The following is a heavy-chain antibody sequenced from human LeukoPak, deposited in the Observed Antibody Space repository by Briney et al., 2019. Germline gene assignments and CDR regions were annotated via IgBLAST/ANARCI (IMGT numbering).Heavy chain of an antibody. V-gene: IGHV4-59*01. J-gene: IGHJ4*02. D-gene: IGHD5-12*01. Sequence: SETLSLTCTVSGDSISTYYWNWIRQPPGKGLEWIGYIYYSGSTNYNPSLKSRVTISLDTSKNQFSLKLSSVTAADTAVYYCARGGQRVATISDYWGQGTLVTVSS. CDR1: GDSISTYY. CDR2: IYYSGST. CDR3: ARGGQRVATISDY.